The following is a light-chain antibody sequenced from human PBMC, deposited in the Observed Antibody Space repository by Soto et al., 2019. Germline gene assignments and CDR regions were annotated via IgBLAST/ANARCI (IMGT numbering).Light chain of an antibody. J-gene: IGKJ2*01. CDR1: QSVSSRN. Sequence: EIVLTQSPGTLSLFPGERATLSCRASQSVSSRNLAWYRQKPGQAPSLLIYGAFNRATGIPVRFSGSGSATDFTLTISRLEPADFAVYYCLLYGDSPPAYTFGQGTKLDIK. V-gene: IGKV3-20*01. CDR3: LLYGDSPPAYT. CDR2: GAF.